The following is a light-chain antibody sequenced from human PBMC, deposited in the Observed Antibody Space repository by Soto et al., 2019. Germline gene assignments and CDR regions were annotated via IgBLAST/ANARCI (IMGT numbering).Light chain of an antibody. V-gene: IGKV3-11*01. CDR1: QSVSSY. Sequence: EIVLTQSPATLSLSPGERATLSCRASQSVSSYLAWYQQKPGQAPRLLIYDASNRATGIPARFSGSGSGTDFTLTISSLEPEDFAVYYCQQRINWPPFTFCPGTNVDIK. CDR2: DAS. CDR3: QQRINWPPFT. J-gene: IGKJ3*01.